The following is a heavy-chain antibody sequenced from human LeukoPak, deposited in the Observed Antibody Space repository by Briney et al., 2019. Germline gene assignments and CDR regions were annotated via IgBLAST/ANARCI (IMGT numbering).Heavy chain of an antibody. D-gene: IGHD1-26*01. J-gene: IGHJ4*02. CDR2: VYYRGST. CDR3: ARYDRYSGTYNLDY. Sequence: PSETLSLTCTVSGGSINDGYWSWLRQPPGKGLEWLGYVYYRGSTNYNPSLKSRVTISVDTSKSQFSLNMTAGTAADTALYYCARYDRYSGTYNLDYWGQGILVTVSS. V-gene: IGHV4-59*01. CDR1: GGSINDGY.